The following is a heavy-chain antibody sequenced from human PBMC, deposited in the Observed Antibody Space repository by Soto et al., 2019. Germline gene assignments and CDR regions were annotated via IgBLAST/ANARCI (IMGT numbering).Heavy chain of an antibody. D-gene: IGHD3-10*01. CDR1: GFTFSSYG. Sequence: GGSLRLSCAASGFTFSSYGMHWVRQAPGKGLEWVAVIWYDGSNKYYADSVKGRFTISRDKSKNTVYLQMNSLRAEDTAVYYCARGGGYGSGSYYSGDYMDVWGKGTTVTVSS. V-gene: IGHV3-33*01. CDR2: IWYDGSNK. CDR3: ARGGGYGSGSYYSGDYMDV. J-gene: IGHJ6*03.